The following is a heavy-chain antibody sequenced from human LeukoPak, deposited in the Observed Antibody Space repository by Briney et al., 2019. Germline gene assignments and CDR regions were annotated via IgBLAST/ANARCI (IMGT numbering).Heavy chain of an antibody. D-gene: IGHD1-26*01. Sequence: GASVKVSCKALGYSFISFGINWVRQAPGRGLEWMGWISGYNGDTNYAQKFQGRVTMTRNTSISTAYMELSSLRSEDTAVYYCARGGSYYYYYMDVWGKGTTVTVSS. CDR1: GYSFISFG. V-gene: IGHV1-18*01. CDR2: ISGYNGDT. J-gene: IGHJ6*03. CDR3: ARGGSYYYYYMDV.